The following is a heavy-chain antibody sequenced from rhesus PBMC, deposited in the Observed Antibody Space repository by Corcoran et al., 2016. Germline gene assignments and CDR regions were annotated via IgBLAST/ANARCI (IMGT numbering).Heavy chain of an antibody. D-gene: IGHD4-23*01. CDR1: GGSIAGYY. CDR2: LGGTTGNT. CDR3: VRGDNSNYNHHY. Sequence: QLQLQESGPGLVRPSETLSLTCAVSGGSIAGYYRHWIRQPPGKGLAWIGYLGGTTGNTYYNPSLKSRVTTSTDTATNQFSLKMNSVTAADTAVYYCVRGDNSNYNHHYWGQGVLVTVSS. V-gene: IGHV4-165*01. J-gene: IGHJ4*01.